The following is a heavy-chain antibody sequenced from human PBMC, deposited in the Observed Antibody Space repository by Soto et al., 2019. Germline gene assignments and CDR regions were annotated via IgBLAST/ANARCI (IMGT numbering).Heavy chain of an antibody. CDR3: ARERTYDFWSGPPRYYYYYYGMDV. D-gene: IGHD3-3*01. V-gene: IGHV3-33*01. CDR2: IWYDGSNK. Sequence: LGGSLRLSCAASGFTFSSYGMHWVRQAPGKGLEWVAVIWYDGSNKYYADSVKGRFTISRDNSKNTLYLQMNSLRAEDTAVYYCARERTYDFWSGPPRYYYYYYGMDVWGQGTTVTVSS. CDR1: GFTFSSYG. J-gene: IGHJ6*02.